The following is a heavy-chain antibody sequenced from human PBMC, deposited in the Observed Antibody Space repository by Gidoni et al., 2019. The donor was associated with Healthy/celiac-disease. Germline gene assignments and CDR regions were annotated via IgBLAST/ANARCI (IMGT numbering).Heavy chain of an antibody. D-gene: IGHD1-1*01. CDR3: ANENCNPTVYNWFDP. V-gene: IGHV3-23*01. Sequence: EVQLLESGGGVVQPGGSLRLSCAASGCPCSSYAISWVRQAPGKWLEWVSAIRGSCGSTYYADSVMGLFTISRDNSKNPLYLQMNSLRAEDTAVYYCANENCNPTVYNWFDPWGQGTLVTVSS. CDR2: IRGSCGST. CDR1: GCPCSSYA. J-gene: IGHJ5*02.